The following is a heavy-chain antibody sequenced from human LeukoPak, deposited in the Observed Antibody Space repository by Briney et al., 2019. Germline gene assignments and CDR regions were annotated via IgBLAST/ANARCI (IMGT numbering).Heavy chain of an antibody. Sequence: GGSLRLSCAASGFTFSAYWMHWVRQVPGKGLVWVSRINSAGSSTSYADSVKGRFTISRDNARNTLYLQMNSLRADDTGVYFCARDGNYYDTSGLPDWGQGTLVTVSS. D-gene: IGHD3-22*01. CDR3: ARDGNYYDTSGLPD. J-gene: IGHJ4*02. CDR2: INSAGSST. V-gene: IGHV3-74*01. CDR1: GFTFSAYW.